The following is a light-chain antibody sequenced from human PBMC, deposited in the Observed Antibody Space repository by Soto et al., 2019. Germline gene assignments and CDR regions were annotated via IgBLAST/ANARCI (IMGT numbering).Light chain of an antibody. CDR2: CAS. V-gene: IGKV3-15*01. CDR3: QQYNNRPPLMCT. Sequence: EIVMTQSPATLSVSPGERVTLSCRASQSVGSSLAWYQQKPGQAPRLLIYCASIRASDIPARFSGTGSGTDFTLTLSGLQSEDFAVYYCQQYNNRPPLMCTFGQGTKLEI. J-gene: IGKJ2*02. CDR1: QSVGSS.